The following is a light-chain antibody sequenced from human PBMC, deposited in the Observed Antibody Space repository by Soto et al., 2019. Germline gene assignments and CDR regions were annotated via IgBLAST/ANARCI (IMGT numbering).Light chain of an antibody. Sequence: EIVLTQSPGTLSLSPGERATLSCRASQSFNSIYLAWYQQKPGQAPRLLIYGASSRATGIPDRFSGSGSGTDFTLTISRLEPEDFAVYYCHQYDSTPLTFGGGTKVDIK. V-gene: IGKV3-20*01. J-gene: IGKJ4*01. CDR3: HQYDSTPLT. CDR2: GAS. CDR1: QSFNSIY.